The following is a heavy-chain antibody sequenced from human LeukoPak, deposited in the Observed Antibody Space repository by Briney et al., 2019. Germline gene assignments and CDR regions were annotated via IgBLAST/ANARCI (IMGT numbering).Heavy chain of an antibody. CDR3: ARTPKSGSYCNMYYFDY. Sequence: PGGSLRLSCAASGFTFSSYSMNWVRQAPGKGLEWVSYISSSSSTIYYADSVKGRFTISRDNAKNSLYLQMNSLRAEDTAVYYCARTPKSGSYCNMYYFDYWGQGTLVTVSS. J-gene: IGHJ4*02. CDR1: GFTFSSYS. D-gene: IGHD1-26*01. CDR2: ISSSSSTI. V-gene: IGHV3-48*04.